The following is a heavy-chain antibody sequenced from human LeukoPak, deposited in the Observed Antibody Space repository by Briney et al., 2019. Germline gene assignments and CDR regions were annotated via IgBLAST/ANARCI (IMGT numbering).Heavy chain of an antibody. Sequence: PGGSLRLSCAASGFTFSSYEMNWVRQAPGKGLEWVSYISSSGSTIYYADSVKGRFTISRDNAKNSLYLQMNSLRAEDTAVYYCARDYGSTTVTSGYWGQGTLVTVSS. CDR2: ISSSGSTI. D-gene: IGHD4-17*01. V-gene: IGHV3-48*03. J-gene: IGHJ4*02. CDR3: ARDYGSTTVTSGY. CDR1: GFTFSSYE.